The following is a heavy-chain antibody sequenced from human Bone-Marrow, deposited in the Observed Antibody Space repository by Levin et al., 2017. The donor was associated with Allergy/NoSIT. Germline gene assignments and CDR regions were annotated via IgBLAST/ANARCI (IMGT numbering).Heavy chain of an antibody. Sequence: ASVKVSCKASGYTFTGYYMHWVRQAPGQGLEWMGWINPNSGGTNYAQKFQGRVTMTRDTSISTAYMELSRLRSDDTAVYYCARGNVIAVAGRQPALKSWGQGTLVTVSS. D-gene: IGHD6-19*01. CDR3: ARGNVIAVAGRQPALKS. CDR2: INPNSGGT. CDR1: GYTFTGYY. V-gene: IGHV1-2*02. J-gene: IGHJ4*02.